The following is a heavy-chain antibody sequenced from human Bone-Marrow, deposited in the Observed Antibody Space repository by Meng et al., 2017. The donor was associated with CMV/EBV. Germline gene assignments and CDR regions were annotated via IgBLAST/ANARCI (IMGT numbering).Heavy chain of an antibody. CDR1: CGAFSGYY. Sequence: SATLSLSRAVFCGAFSGYYWSWLRQPPGKGLEWIGEINHSGSTNYNPSLKSRVTISVDTSKNQFSLKLSSVTAADTAVYYCARGVWGYCSSTSCPGPAAFGYWGQRHLVPVYS. J-gene: IGHJ4*02. CDR3: ARGVWGYCSSTSCPGPAAFGY. V-gene: IGHV4-34*01. CDR2: INHSGST. D-gene: IGHD2-2*01.